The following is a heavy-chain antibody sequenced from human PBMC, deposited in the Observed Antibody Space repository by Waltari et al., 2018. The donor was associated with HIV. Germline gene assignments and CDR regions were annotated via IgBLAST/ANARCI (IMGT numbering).Heavy chain of an antibody. CDR1: GGSFSGYY. CDR3: ARHGNYGDYVFDP. V-gene: IGHV4-34*01. D-gene: IGHD4-17*01. Sequence: QVQLQQWGAGLLKPSETLSLTCAVYGGSFSGYYWSWIRQPPGKGLEWIGEINHSGSTHYNPSLKSRVTISVDTSKNQFSLKLSSVTAADTAVYYCARHGNYGDYVFDPWGQGTLVTVSS. CDR2: INHSGST. J-gene: IGHJ5*02.